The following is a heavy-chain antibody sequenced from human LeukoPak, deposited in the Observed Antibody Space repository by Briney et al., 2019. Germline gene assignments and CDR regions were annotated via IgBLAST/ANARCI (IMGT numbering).Heavy chain of an antibody. V-gene: IGHV3-15*01. CDR3: TTDFIGGSCPCSAFDI. Sequence: PGGSLRLSCAASGFTFSNAWMSWVRQAPGKGLEWVGRIKSKTDGGTTDYAAPVKGRFTISRDDSKNTLYLQMNSLKTEDTAVYYCTTDFIGGSCPCSAFDIWGQGTMVTVSS. J-gene: IGHJ3*02. D-gene: IGHD2-15*01. CDR1: GFTFSNAW. CDR2: IKSKTDGGTT.